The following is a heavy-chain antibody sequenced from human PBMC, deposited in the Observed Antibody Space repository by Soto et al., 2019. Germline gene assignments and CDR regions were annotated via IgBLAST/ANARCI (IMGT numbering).Heavy chain of an antibody. J-gene: IGHJ4*02. CDR3: ARAIGYYDRVGTIYYFDY. D-gene: IGHD3-22*01. CDR2: IYHSGST. Sequence: QLQLQESGSGLVKPSQTLSLTCAVSGGSISSGGYSWSWIRQPPGKGLEWIGYIYHSGSTYYNPSLKGRVTISVDRSKNQFSLKLSSVTAADTAVYYCARAIGYYDRVGTIYYFDYWGQGTLVTVSS. CDR1: GGSISSGGYS. V-gene: IGHV4-30-2*01.